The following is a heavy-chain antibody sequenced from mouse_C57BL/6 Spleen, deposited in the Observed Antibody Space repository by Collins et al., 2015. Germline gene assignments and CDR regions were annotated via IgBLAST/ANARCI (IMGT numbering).Heavy chain of an antibody. CDR3: AIGAYNSPHWYFDV. V-gene: IGHV1-74*01. Sequence: QVQLQQPGAELVKPGASVKVSCEASGYIFTTFWMHWVKQRPGQGLEWIGRIHPSDSDTDYNQKFKGKATLTVDKSSSTAYMQLSSLTSEDSAVYYCAIGAYNSPHWYFDVWGTGTTVTVSS. J-gene: IGHJ1*03. CDR1: GYIFTTFW. CDR2: IHPSDSDT. D-gene: IGHD6-5*01.